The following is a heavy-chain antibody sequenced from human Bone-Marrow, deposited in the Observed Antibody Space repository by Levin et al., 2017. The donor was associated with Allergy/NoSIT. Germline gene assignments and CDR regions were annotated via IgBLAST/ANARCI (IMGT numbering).Heavy chain of an antibody. CDR3: VRDSGLYGLDV. V-gene: IGHV3-33*01. D-gene: IGHD5-12*01. Sequence: GESLKISCAASRFTFTTYGMHWVRQAPGKGLEWVAVVWHDGRKKFHADSVRGRLTISRDNDENTVSLQMNNLRVEDTAVYYCVRDSGLYGLDVWGQGTTVIVSS. CDR1: RFTFTTYG. CDR2: VWHDGRKK. J-gene: IGHJ6*02.